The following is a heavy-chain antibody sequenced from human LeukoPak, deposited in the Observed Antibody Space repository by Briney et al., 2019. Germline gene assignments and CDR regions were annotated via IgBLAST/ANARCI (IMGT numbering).Heavy chain of an antibody. J-gene: IGHJ4*02. D-gene: IGHD1-1*01. Sequence: ASVKVSCKASGYTFTGYYMHWVRPAPGQGLEWMGRINPNSGGTNYAQKFQGRVTMTRDTSISTAYMELSRLRSDDTAVYYCARVTSGTTGTRHNDYWGQGTLVTVSS. CDR2: INPNSGGT. V-gene: IGHV1-2*06. CDR3: ARVTSGTTGTRHNDY. CDR1: GYTFTGYY.